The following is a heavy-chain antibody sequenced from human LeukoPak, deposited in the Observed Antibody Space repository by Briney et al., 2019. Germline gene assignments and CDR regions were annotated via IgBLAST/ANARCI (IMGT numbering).Heavy chain of an antibody. CDR3: ARVSRLGSPGPFDI. V-gene: IGHV1-18*01. D-gene: IGHD1-26*01. Sequence: ASVKVSCKASGGTFSSYAISWVRQAPGQGLEWMGWISAYNGNTNYAQKLQGRVTMTTDTSTSTAYMELRSLRSDDTAVYYCARVSRLGSPGPFDIWGQGTMVTVSS. CDR1: GGTFSSYA. J-gene: IGHJ3*02. CDR2: ISAYNGNT.